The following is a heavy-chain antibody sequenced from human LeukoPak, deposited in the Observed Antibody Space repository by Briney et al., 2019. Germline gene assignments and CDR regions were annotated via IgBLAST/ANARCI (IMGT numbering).Heavy chain of an antibody. CDR2: INPSGGST. D-gene: IGHD3-10*01. CDR3: ARDVLLLPPEDYGSPLGY. J-gene: IGHJ4*02. V-gene: IGHV1-46*01. CDR1: GYTFTSYY. Sequence: ASVKVSCKASGYTFTSYYMHWVRQAPGQGLEWMGIINPSGGSTSYAQKFQGRVTMTRDTSTSTVYMELSSLRSEDTAVYYCARDVLLLPPEDYGSPLGYWGQGTLVTVSS.